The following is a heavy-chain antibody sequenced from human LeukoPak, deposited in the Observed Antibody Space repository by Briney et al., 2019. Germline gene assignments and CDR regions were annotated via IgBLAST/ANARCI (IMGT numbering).Heavy chain of an antibody. CDR1: GGTFSSFA. Sequence: SVKVSCKASGGTFSSFAISWVRQAPGQGLEWMGGIIPIFGSANYAQKFKGRVTITADESTSTAYMELSSLRSEDTAVYYCARDQGVAVAGTGWPNWFDPWGQGTLVTVSS. CDR3: ARDQGVAVAGTGWPNWFDP. CDR2: IIPIFGSA. D-gene: IGHD6-19*01. J-gene: IGHJ5*02. V-gene: IGHV1-69*13.